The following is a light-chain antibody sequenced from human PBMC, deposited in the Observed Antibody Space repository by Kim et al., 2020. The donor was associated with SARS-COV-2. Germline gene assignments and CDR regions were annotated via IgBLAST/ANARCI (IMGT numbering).Light chain of an antibody. Sequence: DIQMTQSPTTLSASVGDRVTMTCRASQSITSWLAWYQQKPGKAPKLLIYDAPSLKRGVPPRSGGSGSGPEFTLPSSSLQPNDFATINGHKNKSYSHTFGQGTKL. CDR2: DAP. J-gene: IGKJ2*01. CDR1: QSITSW. CDR3: HKNKSYSHT. V-gene: IGKV1-5*01.